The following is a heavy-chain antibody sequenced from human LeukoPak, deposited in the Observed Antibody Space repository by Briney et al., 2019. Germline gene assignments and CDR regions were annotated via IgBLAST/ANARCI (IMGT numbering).Heavy chain of an antibody. J-gene: IGHJ4*02. CDR3: ARPYDFWSGYYTGEGYFDY. V-gene: IGHV3-21*01. CDR2: ISSSSSYI. D-gene: IGHD3-3*01. Sequence: GGSLRLSCAASGFTFSSYSMNWVRQAPGKGLEWVSSISSSSSYIYYADSVKGRFTISRDNAKNSLYLQMNSLRAEDTAVYYCARPYDFWSGYYTGEGYFDYWGQGTLVTVSS. CDR1: GFTFSSYS.